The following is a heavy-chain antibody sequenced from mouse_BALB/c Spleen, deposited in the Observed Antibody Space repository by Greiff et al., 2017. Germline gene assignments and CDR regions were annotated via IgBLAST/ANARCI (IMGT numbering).Heavy chain of an antibody. CDR3: ARQGYDYDGYYAMDY. J-gene: IGHJ4*01. D-gene: IGHD2-4*01. CDR1: EYEFPSHD. V-gene: IGHV5-2*01. CDR2: INSDGGST. Sequence: EVKLMESGGGLVQPGESLKLSCESNEYEFPSHDMSWVRKTPEKRLELVAAINSDGGSTYYPDTMERRFIISRDNTKKTLYLQMSSLRSEDTALYYCARQGYDYDGYYAMDYWGQGTSVTVSS.